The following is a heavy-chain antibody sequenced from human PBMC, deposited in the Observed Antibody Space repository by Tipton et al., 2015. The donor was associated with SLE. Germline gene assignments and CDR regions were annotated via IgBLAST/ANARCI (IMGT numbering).Heavy chain of an antibody. V-gene: IGHV4-61*09. J-gene: IGHJ6*02. CDR2: IYTSGST. D-gene: IGHD4-17*01. CDR1: GYSISSGYY. CDR3: ARVGYGDYGRGYYGMDV. Sequence: TLSLTCAVSGYSISSGYYWSWIRQPAGKGLEWIGYIYTSGSTNYNPSLKSRVTISVDTSKNQFSLKLSSVTAADTAVYYCARVGYGDYGRGYYGMDVWGQGTTVTVSS.